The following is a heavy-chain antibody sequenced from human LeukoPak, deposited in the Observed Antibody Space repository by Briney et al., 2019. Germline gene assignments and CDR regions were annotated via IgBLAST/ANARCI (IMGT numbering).Heavy chain of an antibody. CDR2: IFYTGRS. D-gene: IGHD6-19*01. J-gene: IGHJ6*03. V-gene: IGHV4-39*07. CDR3: ARGESEWLAPYYYYMDV. Sequence: QSSETLSLTCTVSGGSISSVSYYWGWIRQPPGKGLECIGSIFYTGRSYYNPSLKRRVTISVDTSKNQFSLKLSPVTAADTAVYYCARGESEWLAPYYYYMDVWGKGTTVTISS. CDR1: GGSISSVSYY.